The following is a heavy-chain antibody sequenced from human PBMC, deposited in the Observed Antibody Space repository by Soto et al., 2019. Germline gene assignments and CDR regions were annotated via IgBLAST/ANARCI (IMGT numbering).Heavy chain of an antibody. CDR3: ARGMTPPGAPAWYYFDS. Sequence: ETLSLTCTVSGASITGSSYWSWIRQPAGKGLEWIGRFSLSGTTNYNPSLRSRVTMSADVSKNQFSLRLTSVTAADTALYYCARGMTPPGAPAWYYFDSWGQGTLVTVSS. CDR2: FSLSGTT. V-gene: IGHV4-4*07. CDR1: GASITGSSY. J-gene: IGHJ4*02. D-gene: IGHD2-8*02.